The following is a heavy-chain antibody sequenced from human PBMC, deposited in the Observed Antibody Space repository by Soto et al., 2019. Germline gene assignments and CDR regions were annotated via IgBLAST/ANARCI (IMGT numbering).Heavy chain of an antibody. CDR3: AKDMGYSSSSGRNYGMDV. J-gene: IGHJ6*02. D-gene: IGHD6-6*01. CDR1: GLTFDDYA. Sequence: VGSLRLSCAASGLTFDDYAMHWVRQAPGKGLEWVSLISWDGGSTYYADSVKGRFTISRDNSKNSLYLQMNSLRAEDIALYYCAKDMGYSSSSGRNYGMDVWGQGTTVTVSS. CDR2: ISWDGGST. V-gene: IGHV3-43D*04.